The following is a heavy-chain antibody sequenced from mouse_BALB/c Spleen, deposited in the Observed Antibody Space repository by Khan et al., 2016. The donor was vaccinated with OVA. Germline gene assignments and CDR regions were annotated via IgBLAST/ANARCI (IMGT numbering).Heavy chain of an antibody. CDR3: ARAYYGNYREAMDY. V-gene: IGHV2-6-7*01. CDR2: IWGDGST. CDR1: GFSLTGYG. J-gene: IGHJ4*01. Sequence: VELVESGPGLVAPSQSLSITCTVSGFSLTGYGVNWVRQPPGKGLEWLGMIWGDGSTDYNSALKSRLNLTKDNSKSQVFLQMNSLQTDDTARYYCARAYYGNYREAMDYWGQGTSVTVSS. D-gene: IGHD2-10*01.